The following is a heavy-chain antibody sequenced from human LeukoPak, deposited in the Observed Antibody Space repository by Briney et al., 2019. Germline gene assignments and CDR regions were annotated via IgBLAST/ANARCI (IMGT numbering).Heavy chain of an antibody. D-gene: IGHD3-3*01. CDR3: AKARSEGRFLEWLLSIDY. J-gene: IGHJ4*02. Sequence: PGGSLRLSCAASGFTFSSYGMHWVRQAPGKGLEWVAVISYDGSNKYYADSVKGRFTISRDNSKNTLYLQMNSLRAEDTAVYYCAKARSEGRFLEWLLSIDYWGQGTLVTVSS. CDR2: ISYDGSNK. V-gene: IGHV3-30*18. CDR1: GFTFSSYG.